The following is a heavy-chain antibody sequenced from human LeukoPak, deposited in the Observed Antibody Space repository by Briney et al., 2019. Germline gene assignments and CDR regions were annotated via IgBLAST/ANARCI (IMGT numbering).Heavy chain of an antibody. D-gene: IGHD3-9*01. CDR3: ASTPGGWYYDIWYDY. J-gene: IGHJ4*02. V-gene: IGHV1-2*06. Sequence: ASVKVSCKASGYTSTGYYMHWVRQAPGQGLEWMGRINPNSGGTNYAQKFQGRVTMTRDTSISTAYMELSRLRSDDTAVYYCASTPGGWYYDIWYDYWGQGTLDTVSS. CDR2: INPNSGGT. CDR1: GYTSTGYY.